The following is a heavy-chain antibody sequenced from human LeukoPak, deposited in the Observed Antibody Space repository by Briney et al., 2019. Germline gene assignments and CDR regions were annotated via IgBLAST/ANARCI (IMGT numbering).Heavy chain of an antibody. V-gene: IGHV4-34*01. CDR2: INHSGST. D-gene: IGHD3-22*01. Sequence: SETLSLTCTVYGWSFSGYYWSWIRQPPGKGLEWIGEINHSGSTNYNPSLKSRVTISVDTTKNQFSLKLSSVTAADTAVYYRARDYYDSTYWGQGTLVTVSS. CDR1: GWSFSGYY. J-gene: IGHJ4*02. CDR3: ARDYYDSTY.